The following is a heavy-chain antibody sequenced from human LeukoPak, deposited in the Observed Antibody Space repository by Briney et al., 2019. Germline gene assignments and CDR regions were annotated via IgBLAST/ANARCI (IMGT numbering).Heavy chain of an antibody. Sequence: GESLKISCKGSGYRFTSYWFGLVRQMPGKGLEWMGIIYPGDSDTRYSPSFQAQVTISADKSISTAYLQWSSLKASDSAMYFCAAGATRYYFDYWGQGTLVTVSS. CDR2: IYPGDSDT. D-gene: IGHD1-26*01. V-gene: IGHV5-51*01. CDR3: AAGATRYYFDY. CDR1: GYRFTSYW. J-gene: IGHJ4*02.